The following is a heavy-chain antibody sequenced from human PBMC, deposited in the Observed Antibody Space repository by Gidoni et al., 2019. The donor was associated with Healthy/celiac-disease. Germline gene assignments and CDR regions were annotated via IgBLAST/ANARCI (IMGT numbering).Heavy chain of an antibody. Sequence: QVQLQESGPGLGKPSETLSLTCTVSGGPISSYYWSWIRQPPGKGLEWIGYIYYSGSTNYNPSLKSRVTISVDTSKNQFSLKLSSVTAADTAVYYCARVNGGTAYYYYGMDVWGQVTTVTVSS. J-gene: IGHJ6*02. V-gene: IGHV4-59*01. CDR3: ARVNGGTAYYYYGMDV. CDR1: GGPISSYY. D-gene: IGHD2-15*01. CDR2: IYYSGST.